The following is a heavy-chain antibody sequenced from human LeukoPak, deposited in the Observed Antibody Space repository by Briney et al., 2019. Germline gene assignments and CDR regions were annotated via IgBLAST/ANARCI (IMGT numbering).Heavy chain of an antibody. D-gene: IGHD5-18*01. J-gene: IGHJ4*02. V-gene: IGHV3-48*01. CDR3: ARKGWIQLWSPFDY. Sequence: GGSLRLSCAASGFTFSSYSMNWVRQAPGKGLEWVSYISSSSSTIYYADSVKGRFTISRDNAKNSLYLQMNSLRAEDTAVYYCARKGWIQLWSPFDYWGQGTLVTVSS. CDR1: GFTFSSYS. CDR2: ISSSSSTI.